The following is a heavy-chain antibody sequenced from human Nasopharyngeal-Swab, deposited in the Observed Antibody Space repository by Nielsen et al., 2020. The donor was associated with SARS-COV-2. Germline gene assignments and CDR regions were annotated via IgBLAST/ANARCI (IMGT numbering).Heavy chain of an antibody. J-gene: IGHJ5*02. D-gene: IGHD2-2*01. Sequence: WVRQAPGHGLEWMGRINPNSGGTNYAQKFQGRVTMTRDTSISTACMELSRLTSDDTAVYYCAREGGRGYCSSTSCHAWFDPWGQGTLVTVSS. CDR3: AREGGRGYCSSTSCHAWFDP. CDR2: INPNSGGT. V-gene: IGHV1-2*06.